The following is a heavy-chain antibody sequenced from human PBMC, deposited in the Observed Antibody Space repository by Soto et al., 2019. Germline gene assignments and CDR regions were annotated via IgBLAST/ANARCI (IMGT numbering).Heavy chain of an antibody. V-gene: IGHV5-51*01. CDR1: RYSFTSYV. CDR3: ARLLRGKFPPMIGNY. CDR2: IYPGDSDT. J-gene: IGHJ4*02. Sequence: LGESLKISWKGCRYSFTSYVIAVVCQMPGKGLEWMGIIYPGDSDTRYSPSFQGQVTISADKSISTAYLQWSSLKASDTAMYYCARLLRGKFPPMIGNYWGQGTLVTVSS. D-gene: IGHD3-22*01.